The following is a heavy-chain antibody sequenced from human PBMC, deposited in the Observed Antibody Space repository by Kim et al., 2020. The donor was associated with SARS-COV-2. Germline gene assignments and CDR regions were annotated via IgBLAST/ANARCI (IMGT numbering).Heavy chain of an antibody. V-gene: IGHV4-59*01. D-gene: IGHD3-22*01. CDR2: IYYSGST. J-gene: IGHJ4*02. Sequence: SETLSLTCTVSGGSISSYYWSWIRQPPGKGLEWIGYIYYSGSTNYNPSLKSRVTISVDTSKNQFSLKLSSVTAADTAVYYCAREVDYYDSSGYYFEPSHYFDNWGQGTLVTVSS. CDR1: GGSISSYY. CDR3: AREVDYYDSSGYYFEPSHYFDN.